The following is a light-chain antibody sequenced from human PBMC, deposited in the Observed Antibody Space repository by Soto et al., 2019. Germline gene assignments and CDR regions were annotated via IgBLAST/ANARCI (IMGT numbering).Light chain of an antibody. Sequence: DIQMTQSPSSVSASIGDRVTITCRASQGISSFLSWYQQTPGKAPKLLISYTSTLHSGVPSRFSGSGSGTDFTLTISSLQPEDFATYYCQQGSSFPLTFGGGTKVEI. CDR3: QQGSSFPLT. J-gene: IGKJ4*01. CDR1: QGISSF. V-gene: IGKV1D-12*01. CDR2: YTS.